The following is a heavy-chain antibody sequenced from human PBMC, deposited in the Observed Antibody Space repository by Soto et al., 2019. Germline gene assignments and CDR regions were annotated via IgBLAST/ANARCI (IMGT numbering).Heavy chain of an antibody. CDR2: INTDGSST. D-gene: IGHD6-19*01. V-gene: IGHV3-74*01. J-gene: IGHJ4*02. CDR3: ARGIGVVVAGGLDY. CDR1: GFTFSSYW. Sequence: EVQLVESGGGLVQPGGSLRLSCAASGFTFSSYWMHWVRQAPGKGLMWVSHINTDGSSTSYADSVKGRFTISRDNAKNTLYLQMNSLRAEDTAVYYCARGIGVVVAGGLDYWGQGTLVTVSS.